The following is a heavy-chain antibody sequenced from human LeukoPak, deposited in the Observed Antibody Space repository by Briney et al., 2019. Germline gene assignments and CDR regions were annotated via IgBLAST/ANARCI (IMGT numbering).Heavy chain of an antibody. J-gene: IGHJ4*02. CDR1: RFTFSSYA. V-gene: IGHV3-23*01. D-gene: IGHD6-19*01. CDR3: ARYSSDYFDY. Sequence: GGSLRLSCAASRFTFSSYAMSWVRQAPGEGLEWVSAISGSGGSTYYADSVKGRFTISRDNSKNALYLQMNSLRAEDTAVYYCARYSSDYFDYWGQGTLVTVSS. CDR2: ISGSGGST.